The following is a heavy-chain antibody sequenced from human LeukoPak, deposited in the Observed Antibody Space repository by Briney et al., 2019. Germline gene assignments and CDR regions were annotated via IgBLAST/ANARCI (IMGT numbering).Heavy chain of an antibody. CDR2: ISAYNGNT. Sequence: ASVTVSCKASGYTFTSYGISWVRQAPGQGLEWMGWISAYNGNTNYAQKLQGRVTMTTDTSTSTAYMELRSLRSDDTAVYYCASTNYDILKFDYWGQGTLVTVSS. V-gene: IGHV1-18*01. J-gene: IGHJ4*02. D-gene: IGHD3-9*01. CDR1: GYTFTSYG. CDR3: ASTNYDILKFDY.